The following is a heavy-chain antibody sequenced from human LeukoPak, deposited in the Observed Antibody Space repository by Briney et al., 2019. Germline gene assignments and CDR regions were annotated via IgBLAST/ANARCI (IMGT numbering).Heavy chain of an antibody. CDR3: ARAPGYYYDSSGYQRAYYYYGMDV. CDR2: IYYSGST. CDR1: GGSISSYY. V-gene: IGHV4-59*01. Sequence: SETLSLTCTVSGGSISSYYWSWIRQPPGKGLEWIGYIYYSGSTNYNPSLKRRVTISVDTSKNQFSLKLSSVTAADTAVYYCARAPGYYYDSSGYQRAYYYYGMDVWGQGTTVTVSS. J-gene: IGHJ6*02. D-gene: IGHD3-22*01.